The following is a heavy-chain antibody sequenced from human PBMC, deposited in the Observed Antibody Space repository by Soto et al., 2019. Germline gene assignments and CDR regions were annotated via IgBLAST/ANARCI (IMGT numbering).Heavy chain of an antibody. Sequence: GASVKVSCKVSGYTLTELSMHWVRQAPGKGLEWMGGFDPEDGETIYAQKFQGRVTMTEDTSTDTAYMELSSLRSEDTAVDYCATDLGYYDRSGYDYWGQGTLVTVSS. D-gene: IGHD3-22*01. V-gene: IGHV1-24*01. J-gene: IGHJ4*02. CDR3: ATDLGYYDRSGYDY. CDR2: FDPEDGET. CDR1: GYTLTELS.